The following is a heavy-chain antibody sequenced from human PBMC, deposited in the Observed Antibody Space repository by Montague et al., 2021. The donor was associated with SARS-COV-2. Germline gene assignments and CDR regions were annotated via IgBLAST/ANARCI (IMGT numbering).Heavy chain of an antibody. CDR2: FNHSGTA. CDR3: AKEREVVRAARTLVAFDL. J-gene: IGHJ3*01. D-gene: IGHD2-2*01. CDR1: GGSFSGYY. V-gene: IGHV4-34*01. Sequence: SETLSLTCAVYGGSFSGYYWSWLRQSPRSGLEWIAEFNHSGTANXNPSLKSRVSISVDTSKNQFTLKLTSVTAADTAMYYCAKEREVVRAARTLVAFDLWGQGTMVTVSS.